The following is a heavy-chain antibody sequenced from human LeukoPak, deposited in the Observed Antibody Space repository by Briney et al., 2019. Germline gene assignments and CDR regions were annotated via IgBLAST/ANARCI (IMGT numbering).Heavy chain of an antibody. CDR1: GVTFSSYW. J-gene: IGHJ5*02. V-gene: IGHV3-74*01. CDR2: ITSDGSDT. CDR3: SRDRRTWFDP. Sequence: GGSLRLSCAASGVTFSSYWMHWVRQVPGKGLVWVSRITSDGSDTIYADSVKGRFTISRDNAKNTLYLQMNSLRAEDTALYYCSRDRRTWFDPWGQGTLVTVSS.